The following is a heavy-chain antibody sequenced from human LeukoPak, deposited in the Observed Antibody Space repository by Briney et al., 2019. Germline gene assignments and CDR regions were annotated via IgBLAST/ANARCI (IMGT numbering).Heavy chain of an antibody. CDR2: INPSGGST. D-gene: IGHD3-22*01. CDR3: ARDYYDSSGYYYVGSNWFDP. Sequence: ASVKVSCKASGYTFTSYYMHWVRQAPGQGLEWMGIINPSGGSTSYAQKFQGRVTMTRDTSTSTVYMELSSLRSEDTAVYYCARDYYDSSGYYYVGSNWFDPWGQGTLVTVSS. V-gene: IGHV1-46*01. J-gene: IGHJ5*02. CDR1: GYTFTSYY.